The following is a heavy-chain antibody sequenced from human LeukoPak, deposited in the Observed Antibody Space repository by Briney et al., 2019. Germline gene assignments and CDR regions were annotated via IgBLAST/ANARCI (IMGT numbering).Heavy chain of an antibody. CDR2: ISSSSSYI. CDR3: ARGPVIMYYDFWSGYSNYMDV. J-gene: IGHJ6*03. D-gene: IGHD3-3*01. Sequence: GGPLRLSCAASGFTFSSYSMNWVRQAPGKGLEWVSSISSSSSYIYYADSVKGRFTISRDNAKNSLYLQMNSLRAEDTAVYYCARGPVIMYYDFWSGYSNYMDVWGKGTTVTVSS. CDR1: GFTFSSYS. V-gene: IGHV3-21*01.